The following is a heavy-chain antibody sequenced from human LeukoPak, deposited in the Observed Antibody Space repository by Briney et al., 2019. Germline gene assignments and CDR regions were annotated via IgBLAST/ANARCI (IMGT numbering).Heavy chain of an antibody. J-gene: IGHJ4*02. V-gene: IGHV3-30*18. CDR2: ISYDGSNK. D-gene: IGHD1/OR15-1a*01. CDR1: GFTFSSYG. CDR3: AKRTIYSYFDY. Sequence: PGGSLRLSCAASGFTFSSYGMTWVRQAPGKGLEWVAVISYDGSNKYYADSVKGRFTISRDNSMNTLYLQMNSLRAEDTAVYYCAKRTIYSYFDYWGQGTLVTVSS.